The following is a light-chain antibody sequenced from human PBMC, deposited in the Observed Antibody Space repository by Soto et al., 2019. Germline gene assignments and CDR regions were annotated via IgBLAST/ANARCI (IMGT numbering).Light chain of an antibody. CDR2: EVN. CDR1: NKDIGGYNY. V-gene: IGLV2-8*01. Sequence: QSVLTQPPSASGSPGQSVTISCTGTNKDIGGYNYVSWYQQHPGKAPTLMIHEVNKRPSGVPDRFSGSKSGNTASLTVSGLQAEDEADYYCSSYAGSNSPYVFGTGTKVTVL. CDR3: SSYAGSNSPYV. J-gene: IGLJ1*01.